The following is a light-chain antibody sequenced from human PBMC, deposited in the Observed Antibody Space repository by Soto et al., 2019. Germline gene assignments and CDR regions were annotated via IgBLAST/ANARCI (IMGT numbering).Light chain of an antibody. CDR2: DAS. CDR3: QQRSNWAPVT. CDR1: QSVSSY. J-gene: IGKJ4*01. V-gene: IGKV3-11*01. Sequence: EIVLTQSPATLSLSPGERATLSCRASQSVSSYLAWYQQKPGQAPRLLIYDASNRATGIPARFSGSGSGTDLTLTISSLEPEDFAVYYCQQRSNWAPVTFGGGTKVAI.